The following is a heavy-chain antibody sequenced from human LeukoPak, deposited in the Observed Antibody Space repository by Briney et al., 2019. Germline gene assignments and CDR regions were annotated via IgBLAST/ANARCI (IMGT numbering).Heavy chain of an antibody. CDR2: ISSNWGST. Sequence: PGGSLRLSCAASGFTFSSYAMHWVRQAPGKGLEYVSAISSNWGSTYYANSVKGRFTISRDNSKNTLYLQMGSLRAEDMAVYYCARGTYDFWSGYNWFDPWGQGTLVTVSS. V-gene: IGHV3-64*01. D-gene: IGHD3-3*01. CDR3: ARGTYDFWSGYNWFDP. J-gene: IGHJ5*02. CDR1: GFTFSSYA.